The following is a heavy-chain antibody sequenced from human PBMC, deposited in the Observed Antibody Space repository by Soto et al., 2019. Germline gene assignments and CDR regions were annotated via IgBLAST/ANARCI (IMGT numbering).Heavy chain of an antibody. D-gene: IGHD3-10*01. Sequence: SETLSLTCTVSGGSISSGGYYWSLIRQHPGKGLEWIGYIYYSGSTYYNPSLKSRVTISVDTSKNQFSLKLSSVTAADTAVYYCASIAMVRGVISFDYWGQGTLVTVSS. V-gene: IGHV4-31*03. CDR3: ASIAMVRGVISFDY. J-gene: IGHJ4*02. CDR1: GGSISSGGYY. CDR2: IYYSGST.